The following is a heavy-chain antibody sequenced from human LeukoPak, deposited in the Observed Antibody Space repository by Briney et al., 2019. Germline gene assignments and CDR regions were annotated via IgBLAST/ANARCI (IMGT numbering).Heavy chain of an antibody. CDR2: GSSSGTSI. CDR1: GFTFSSYE. CDR3: ARDSPITGSFYYYMDV. D-gene: IGHD1-20*01. J-gene: IGHJ6*03. Sequence: GGSLRLSCAASGFTFSSYEMNWVRQAPGKGLEWISYGSSSGTSIYYADSVKGRFTVSRDNTKNSLYLQMNSLRAEDTAVYYCARDSPITGSFYYYMDVWGKGTTVTVSS. V-gene: IGHV3-48*03.